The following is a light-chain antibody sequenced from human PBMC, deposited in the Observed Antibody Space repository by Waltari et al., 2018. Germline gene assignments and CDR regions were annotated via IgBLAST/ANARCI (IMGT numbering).Light chain of an antibody. V-gene: IGKV4-1*01. CDR2: WAA. Sequence: DFMMTQSPDSLAVSLGERATINCKSSQSVLYSPNSKNYLAWYQQKPGKPPKLLIYWAATRESGVPDRFSGSGSETDFTLTISSLQAEDVAVYYCHQYSTTPWTFGQGTKVEI. CDR3: HQYSTTPWT. CDR1: QSVLYSPNSKNY. J-gene: IGKJ1*01.